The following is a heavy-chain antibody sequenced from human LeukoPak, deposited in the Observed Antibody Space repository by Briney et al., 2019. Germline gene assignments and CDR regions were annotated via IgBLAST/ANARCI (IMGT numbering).Heavy chain of an antibody. J-gene: IGHJ4*02. CDR2: INNIATHS. CDR3: AKDSHSYGSSYYFDY. CDR1: GFTFTDSA. V-gene: IGHV3-21*01. D-gene: IGHD5-18*01. Sequence: GGSLRLSCAGSGFTFTDSAINWVRQAPGKGLEWVSSINNIATHSYYAASVKGRFSISRDDAKNSVYLQMNSLRAEDTAVYYCAKDSHSYGSSYYFDYWGQGTLVTVSS.